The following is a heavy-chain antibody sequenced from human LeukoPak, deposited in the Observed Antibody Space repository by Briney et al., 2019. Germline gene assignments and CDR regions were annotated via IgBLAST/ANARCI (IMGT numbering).Heavy chain of an antibody. J-gene: IGHJ4*02. CDR2: IHYSGST. CDR1: GGSISGFY. Sequence: ETLSLTCTVSGGSISGFYWSWLRQPPGKGLEWIGYIHYSGSTNYNPPLKSRVTISVDTSKNQFSLKLNSVTAADTAVYYCARQDNDYPYYFDYWGQGTLVTVSS. D-gene: IGHD4-11*01. V-gene: IGHV4-59*08. CDR3: ARQDNDYPYYFDY.